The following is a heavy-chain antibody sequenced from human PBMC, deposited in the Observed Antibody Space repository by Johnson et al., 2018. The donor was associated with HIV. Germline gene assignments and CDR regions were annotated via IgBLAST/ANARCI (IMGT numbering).Heavy chain of an antibody. Sequence: QVQLVESGGGVVQPGRSVRLSCAASGFIFSSYGMHWVRQAPGKGLEWVAVIWSDGSNNYYADSVKGRFTISRDNSKNTLFLQMNSLRADDTAMYYCATSTASDALDIWGQGTMVTVSS. D-gene: IGHD1-1*01. J-gene: IGHJ3*02. CDR3: ATSTASDALDI. CDR2: IWSDGSNN. CDR1: GFIFSSYG. V-gene: IGHV3-33*01.